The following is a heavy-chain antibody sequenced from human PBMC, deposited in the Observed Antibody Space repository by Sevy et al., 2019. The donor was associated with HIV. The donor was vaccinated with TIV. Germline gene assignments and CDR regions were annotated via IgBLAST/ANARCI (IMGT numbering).Heavy chain of an antibody. J-gene: IGHJ3*02. CDR3: ARDLEAKVVLAATVRFRAFDI. Sequence: GGSLRLSCAASGFTFSSYSMNWVRQAPGKGLEWVSSISSSSSYIYYADSVKGGFTISRDNAKNSLYLKMNSLRAEDTAVYYCARDLEAKVVLAATVRFRAFDIWGQGTMVTVSS. CDR2: ISSSSSYI. V-gene: IGHV3-21*01. CDR1: GFTFSSYS. D-gene: IGHD2-15*01.